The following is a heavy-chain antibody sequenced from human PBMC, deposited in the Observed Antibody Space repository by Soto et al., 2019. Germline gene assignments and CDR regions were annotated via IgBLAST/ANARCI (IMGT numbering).Heavy chain of an antibody. J-gene: IGHJ6*02. CDR1: GYTLTELS. V-gene: IGHV1-24*01. CDR2: FDPEDGET. CDR3: ATSSYGSGSSFYYYGMDV. Sequence: ASVKVCCKVSGYTLTELSMHWVRQAPGKGLEWMGGFDPEDGETIYAQKFQGRVTMTEDTSTDTAYMELSSLRSEDTAVYYCATSSYGSGSSFYYYGMDVWGQGTTVTVSS. D-gene: IGHD3-10*01.